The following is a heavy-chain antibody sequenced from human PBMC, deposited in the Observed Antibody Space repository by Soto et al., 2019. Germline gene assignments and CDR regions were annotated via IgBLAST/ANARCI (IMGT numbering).Heavy chain of an antibody. D-gene: IGHD6-13*01. CDR3: ARLWPPGYSTKWYCDY. V-gene: IGHV5-51*01. J-gene: IGHJ4*02. Sequence: GESLKISCKGSGYIFTSYWIGWVRQMPWKGLEWMGIIYPGDSDTRYSPSFQGQVTISADKSISTAYLQWSSLKASDTAMYYCARLWPPGYSTKWYCDYWDQGTLVTVSS. CDR2: IYPGDSDT. CDR1: GYIFTSYW.